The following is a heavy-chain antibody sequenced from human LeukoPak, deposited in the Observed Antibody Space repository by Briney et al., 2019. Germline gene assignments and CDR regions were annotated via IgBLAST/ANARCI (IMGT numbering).Heavy chain of an antibody. CDR1: GGSFSGYY. J-gene: IGHJ4*02. V-gene: IGHV4-31*11. CDR3: ARVTSLGSPWSGYYPGPFDY. CDR2: IYYSGST. D-gene: IGHD3-3*01. Sequence: SETLSLTCAVYGGSFSGYYWSWIRQHPGKGLEWIGYIYYSGSTYYNPSLKSRVTISVDTSKNQFSLKLSSVTAADTAVYYCARVTSLGSPWSGYYPGPFDYWGQGTLVTVSS.